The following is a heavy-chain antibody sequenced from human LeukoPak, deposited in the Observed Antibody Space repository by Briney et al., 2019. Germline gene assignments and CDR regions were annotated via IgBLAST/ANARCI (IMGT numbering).Heavy chain of an antibody. CDR3: ARINSVYYYYYYYMDV. CDR2: IYYSGST. J-gene: IGHJ6*03. CDR1: GGSISSSSYY. V-gene: IGHV4-39*07. Sequence: SETLSLTCTVSGGSISSSSYYWGWIRQPPGKGLEWIGSIYYSGSTYYNPSLKSRVTISVDTSKNQFSLKLSSVTAADTAVYYCARINSVYYYYYYYMDVWGKGTTVTVSS. D-gene: IGHD2/OR15-2a*01.